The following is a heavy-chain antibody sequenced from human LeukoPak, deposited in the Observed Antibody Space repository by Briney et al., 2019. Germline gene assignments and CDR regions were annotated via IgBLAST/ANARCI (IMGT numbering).Heavy chain of an antibody. CDR2: IYYSGNT. V-gene: IGHV4-59*08. CDR3: ARRSASGRPFDP. D-gene: IGHD3-10*01. Sequence: SETLSLTCTVSGGSISSYYWSWIRQPPGKGLEWIGHIYYSGNTNYNPSLKSRVTISVDTSKNQFSLKLNSVTAADTAVYYCARRSASGRPFDPWGQGTLVTVST. CDR1: GGSISSYY. J-gene: IGHJ5*02.